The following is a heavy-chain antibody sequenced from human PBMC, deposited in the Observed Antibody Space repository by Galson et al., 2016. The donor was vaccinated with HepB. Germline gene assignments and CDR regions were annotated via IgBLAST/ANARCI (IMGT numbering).Heavy chain of an antibody. V-gene: IGHV3-23*01. J-gene: IGHJ4*02. CDR3: GGHGGNSA. CDR2: IVAGGNT. D-gene: IGHD4-23*01. Sequence: SLRLSCAASGFTLAGQGMSWVRQAPGKGLEWVSDIVAGGNTYYADSVKGRFTISREISKNTLYLEMNSLRAEDTAIYYCGGHGGNSAWGQGTLGTVSS. CDR1: GFTLAGQG.